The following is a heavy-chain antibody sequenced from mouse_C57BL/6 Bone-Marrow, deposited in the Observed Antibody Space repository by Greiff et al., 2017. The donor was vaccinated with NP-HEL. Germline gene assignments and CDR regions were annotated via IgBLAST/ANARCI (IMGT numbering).Heavy chain of an antibody. V-gene: IGHV5-12*01. CDR1: GFTFSDYY. Sequence: EVQVVESGGGLVQPGGSLKLSCAASGFTFSDYYMYWVRQTPEKRLEWVAYISNGGGSTYYPDTVKGRFTISRDNAKNTLYLQMSRLKSEDTAMYYCARERYGDYAMDYWGQGTSVTVSS. D-gene: IGHD1-1*01. J-gene: IGHJ4*01. CDR3: ARERYGDYAMDY. CDR2: ISNGGGST.